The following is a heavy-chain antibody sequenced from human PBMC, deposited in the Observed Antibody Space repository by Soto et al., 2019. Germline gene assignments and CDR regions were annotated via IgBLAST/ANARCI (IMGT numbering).Heavy chain of an antibody. Sequence: QVQLVQSGAEVKKPGSSVKVSCKASGGTFSSYAISWVRQAPGQGLEWMGGIIPIFGTANYAQKFQGGVTITADESTSTANMELSSLGSEDTAVYYCARVPDGSGSTWEDDAFDIWGQGTMVTVSS. D-gene: IGHD3-10*01. CDR3: ARVPDGSGSTWEDDAFDI. CDR1: GGTFSSYA. CDR2: IIPIFGTA. V-gene: IGHV1-69*01. J-gene: IGHJ3*02.